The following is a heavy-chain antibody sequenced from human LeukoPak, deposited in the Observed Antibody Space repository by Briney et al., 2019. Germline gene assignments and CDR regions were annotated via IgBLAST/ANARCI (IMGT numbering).Heavy chain of an antibody. CDR3: ARGYGGSWLHS. Sequence: GGSLRLSCAASGFSFSSQNMNWVRQAPGKGLEWISYIDGSGGTTHYADSVGGRFTIFRDNAKNSLYLQMNSLRVDDSALYYCARGYGGSWLHSWGPGTLVTVSS. V-gene: IGHV3-48*04. CDR2: IDGSGGTT. CDR1: GFSFSSQN. J-gene: IGHJ5*02. D-gene: IGHD6-13*01.